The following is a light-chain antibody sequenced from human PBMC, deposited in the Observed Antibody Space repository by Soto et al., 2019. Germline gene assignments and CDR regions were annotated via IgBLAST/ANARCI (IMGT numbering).Light chain of an antibody. CDR2: WAS. Sequence: DIVMTQSPDSLAVSLGERATINCKSSQSVLYTYNNKNCLAWYQQKPGQPPKLLIYWASTRESGVPDRFSGSGSGADFTLTISSLQAADVAVYYCQQYYSTFLTFGGGTKVEIK. CDR3: QQYYSTFLT. V-gene: IGKV4-1*01. J-gene: IGKJ4*01. CDR1: QSVLYTYNNKNC.